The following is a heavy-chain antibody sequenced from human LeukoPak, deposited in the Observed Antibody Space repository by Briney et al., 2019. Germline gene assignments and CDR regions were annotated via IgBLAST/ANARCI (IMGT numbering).Heavy chain of an antibody. V-gene: IGHV3-11*01. CDR3: ARGLERAAAGYYGMDV. Sequence: GGSLRLSCAASGFTFSDYYMSWIRQAPGKGLEWVSYISSSGSTIYYADSVKGRFTISRDNAKNSLYLQMNSLRAEDTAVYYCARGLERAAAGYYGMDVWGQGTTVTVSS. D-gene: IGHD6-13*01. CDR2: ISSSGSTI. CDR1: GFTFSDYY. J-gene: IGHJ6*02.